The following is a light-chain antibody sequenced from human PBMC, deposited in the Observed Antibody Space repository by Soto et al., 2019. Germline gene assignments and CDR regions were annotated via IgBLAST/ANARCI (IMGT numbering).Light chain of an antibody. Sequence: VGARCAGPLSLSPWSRAALSCRASQSISSSYLAWHKQQPGQAPRLLIYGASSRATGIPDRFSGSGSGTYFTLTIRRLAPDEFAVDYCQRYGSSSTFGQGTQLDIK. CDR3: QRYGSSST. J-gene: IGKJ5*01. V-gene: IGKV3-20*01. CDR1: QSISSSY. CDR2: GAS.